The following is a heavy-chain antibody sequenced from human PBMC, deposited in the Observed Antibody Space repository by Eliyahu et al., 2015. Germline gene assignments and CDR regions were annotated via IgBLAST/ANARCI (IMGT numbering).Heavy chain of an antibody. V-gene: IGHV3-30*18. CDR2: ISYDGSNK. D-gene: IGHD3-9*01. CDR1: GFSXGXXG. CDR3: AKAEKSNYDILTGYYYYYGMDV. J-gene: IGHJ6*04. Sequence: QVQLVESGGGVVQPGRSLRXSCAASGFSXGXXGLPRVRQGPGKGLEGVAVISYDGSNKYYADSVRGRFTISRDNSKNTLYLQMNSLRAEDTAVYYCAKAEKSNYDILTGYYYYYGMDVWGKGSTVTVSS.